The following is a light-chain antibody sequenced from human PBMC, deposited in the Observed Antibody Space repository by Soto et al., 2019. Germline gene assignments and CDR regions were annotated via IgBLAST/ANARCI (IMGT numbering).Light chain of an antibody. CDR1: QDIRNY. Sequence: IQGTQSPSSLSSSGGDRVTITCQSSQDIRNYLNWYQQKPGKAPKLLIYDAFNLETGVPSRFRGSRSGRDFSLTISSLQPEDSGTYYCQKYDNLPSLTFGGGTKVDIK. CDR2: DAF. V-gene: IGKV1-33*01. J-gene: IGKJ4*01. CDR3: QKYDNLPSLT.